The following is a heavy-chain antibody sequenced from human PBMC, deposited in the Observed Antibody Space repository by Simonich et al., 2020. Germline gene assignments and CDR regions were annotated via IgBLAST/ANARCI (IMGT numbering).Heavy chain of an antibody. V-gene: IGHV3-7*01. Sequence: EVQLVESGGGLVQPGGSLRLSCAASGFTFSSYWMSWVRQAPGKGLEWVANIKQDGSEKYYVDSVKGRFTISRDNAKNSLYLQMNSLRAEDTAVYYCARDGLGTAYYHYMDVWGKGTTVTVSS. D-gene: IGHD7-27*01. CDR1: GFTFSSYW. CDR2: IKQDGSEK. J-gene: IGHJ6*03. CDR3: ARDGLGTAYYHYMDV.